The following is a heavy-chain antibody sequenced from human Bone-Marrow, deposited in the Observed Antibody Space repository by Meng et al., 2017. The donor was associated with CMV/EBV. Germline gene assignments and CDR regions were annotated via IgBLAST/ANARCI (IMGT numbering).Heavy chain of an antibody. V-gene: IGHV3-21*01. CDR3: ARGMDDFWSGYFAFDI. J-gene: IGHJ3*02. CDR2: ISSSSSYI. D-gene: IGHD3-3*01. CDR1: GFTFSSYS. Sequence: GESLKISCAASGFTFSSYSMNWVRQAPGKGLEWVSSISSSSSYIYYADSVKGRFTISRDNAKNSLYLQMNSLRAEDTAVYYCARGMDDFWSGYFAFDIWGQGTMVTVSS.